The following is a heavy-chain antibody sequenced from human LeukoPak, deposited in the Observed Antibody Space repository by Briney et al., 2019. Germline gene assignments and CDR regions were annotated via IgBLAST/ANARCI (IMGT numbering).Heavy chain of an antibody. CDR1: GYTFTSYY. CDR3: ARAPPYYYDSSGSYWYFDL. J-gene: IGHJ2*01. CDR2: INPSGGST. Sequence: ASVKVSCKASGYTFTSYYMHWVRQAPGQGLEWMGIINPSGGSTSYAQKFQGRVTMTRDTSTSTVYMELSSLRSEDTAVYYCARAPPYYYDSSGSYWYFDLWGRGTLVTVSS. V-gene: IGHV1-46*01. D-gene: IGHD3-22*01.